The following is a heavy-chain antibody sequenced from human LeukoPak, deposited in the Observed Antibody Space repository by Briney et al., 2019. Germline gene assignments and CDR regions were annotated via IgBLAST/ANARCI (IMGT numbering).Heavy chain of an antibody. D-gene: IGHD5-24*01. Sequence: SQTLSLTCTVSGGSISSDSYYWSWIRKPAGKGLEWIGRIYTSGSTNYNPSLKSRVTISVDTSKTQFSLKLSSVTAADTAVYYCARDSATRVWWFDPWGQGTLLTVSS. CDR2: IYTSGST. CDR3: ARDSATRVWWFDP. V-gene: IGHV4-61*02. J-gene: IGHJ5*02. CDR1: GGSISSDSYY.